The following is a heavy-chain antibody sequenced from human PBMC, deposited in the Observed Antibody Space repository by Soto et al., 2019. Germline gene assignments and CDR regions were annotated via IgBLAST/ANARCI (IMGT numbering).Heavy chain of an antibody. CDR1: GGSISNSNYY. D-gene: IGHD3-16*02. CDR3: ARQIYDFVWGTYRPFYFDY. J-gene: IGHJ4*02. CDR2: IYYSGST. Sequence: SETLSLTCTVSGGSISNSNYYWGWVRQPPGKGLEWIGSIYYSGSTYYNPSLKSRVTISVDTSKNQFSLNLRSVTAADTAVYYCARQIYDFVWGTYRPFYFDYWGQGTLVTVSS. V-gene: IGHV4-39*01.